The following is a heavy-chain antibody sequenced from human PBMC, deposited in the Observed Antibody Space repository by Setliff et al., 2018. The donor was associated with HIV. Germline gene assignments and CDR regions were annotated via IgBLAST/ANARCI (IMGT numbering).Heavy chain of an antibody. D-gene: IGHD3-9*01. CDR2: VYYNGAT. J-gene: IGHJ5*02. V-gene: IGHV4-39*01. CDR3: ARHEGYNDFLTGYFRYKCYDP. Sequence: SETLSLTCTVSGGSIASSTHYWAWLRQPPGKGLEWIGSVYYNGATDHNPSLKSRVTISVDTSNQQFSLKLSSVTAADTAVYYCARHEGYNDFLTGYFRYKCYDPWGQGTLVTVSS. CDR1: GGSIASSTHY.